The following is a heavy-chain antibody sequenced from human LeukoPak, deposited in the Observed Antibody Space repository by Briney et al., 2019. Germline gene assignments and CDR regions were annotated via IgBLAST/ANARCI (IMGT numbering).Heavy chain of an antibody. D-gene: IGHD3-22*01. CDR2: ISAYNGNT. Sequence: ASVKVSCKASGYTFTSYCISWVRQAPGQGLEWMGWISAYNGNTNYAQKLQGRVTMTTDTSTSTAYMELRSLRSDDTAVYYCARDQENYYDSSGSYYFDYWGQGTLVTVSS. CDR1: GYTFTSYC. CDR3: ARDQENYYDSSGSYYFDY. J-gene: IGHJ4*02. V-gene: IGHV1-18*01.